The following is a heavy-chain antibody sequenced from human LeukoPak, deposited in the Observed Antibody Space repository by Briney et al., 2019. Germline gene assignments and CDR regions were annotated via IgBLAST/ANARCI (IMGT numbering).Heavy chain of an antibody. CDR3: ARAMYYYDSSGYYYSAEYFQH. CDR1: RYTLTSYD. D-gene: IGHD3-22*01. J-gene: IGHJ1*01. Sequence: ASVKVSCKASRYTLTSYDINWVRQATGQGREWMGWMNPNSGIPGYAQKLQGRVTMTRNTSISTAYMELSSLRSEDTAVYYCARAMYYYDSSGYYYSAEYFQHWGQGTLVTVSS. V-gene: IGHV1-8*01. CDR2: MNPNSGIP.